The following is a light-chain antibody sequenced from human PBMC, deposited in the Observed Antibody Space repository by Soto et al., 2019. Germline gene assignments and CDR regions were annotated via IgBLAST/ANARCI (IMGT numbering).Light chain of an antibody. CDR1: SSDVGGYNR. Sequence: QSALTQPPSVSGSPGQSVTISCTGTSSDVGGYNRVSWYRQPPGTAPKLMIYEVSSRPSGVPDRFSGSKPGNTASLTISGLQAEDEADYYCSSYTSSSTYVFGTGTRSPS. CDR3: SSYTSSSTYV. J-gene: IGLJ1*01. CDR2: EVS. V-gene: IGLV2-18*02.